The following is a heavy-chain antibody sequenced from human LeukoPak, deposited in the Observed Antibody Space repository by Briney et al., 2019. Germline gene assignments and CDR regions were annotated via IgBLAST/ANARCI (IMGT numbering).Heavy chain of an antibody. V-gene: IGHV4-59*01. CDR1: GGSISSYY. CDR3: AGGGYDYGDYGL. CDR2: IYYSGST. D-gene: IGHD4-17*01. J-gene: IGHJ4*02. Sequence: SETLSLTCAVSGGSISSYYWSWIRQPPGKGLEWIGYIYYSGSTNYNPSLKSRVTISVDTSKNQFSLKLSSVTAADTAVYYCAGGGYDYGDYGLWGQGTLVTVSS.